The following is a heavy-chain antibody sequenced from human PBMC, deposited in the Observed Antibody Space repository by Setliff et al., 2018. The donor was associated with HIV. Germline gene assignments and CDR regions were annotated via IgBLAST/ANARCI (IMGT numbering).Heavy chain of an antibody. CDR3: ARKHKVSLGRGIVVLWGFDP. CDR2: MNPNSGNT. Sequence: ASVKVSCKASGYTFTTYDINWVRQAAGQGLEWMGWMNPNSGNTGYAQRFQGRLTMTRNTSISTAYMELNSLMSEDTAIYYCARKHKVSLGRGIVVLWGFDPWGQGTLVTVSS. J-gene: IGHJ5*02. V-gene: IGHV1-8*02. CDR1: GYTFTTYD. D-gene: IGHD3-10*01.